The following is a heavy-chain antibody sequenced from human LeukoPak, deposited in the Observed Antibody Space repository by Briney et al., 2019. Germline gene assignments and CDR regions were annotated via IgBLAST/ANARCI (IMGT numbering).Heavy chain of an antibody. J-gene: IGHJ4*02. Sequence: GGSLRLSCAASGFTFSDYYMSWIRQAPGKGLEWVSYISSSGSTIYYADSVKGRFTISRDNAKNSLYLQTNSLRAEDTAVYYCAKDQRGAITFGGVIVDEDYWGQETLVTVSS. CDR3: AKDQRGAITFGGVIVDEDY. D-gene: IGHD3-16*02. V-gene: IGHV3-11*04. CDR2: ISSSGSTI. CDR1: GFTFSDYY.